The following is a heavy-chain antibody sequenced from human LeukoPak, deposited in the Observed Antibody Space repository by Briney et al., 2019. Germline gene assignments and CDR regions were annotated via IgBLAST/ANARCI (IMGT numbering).Heavy chain of an antibody. CDR1: GYTFTGYY. Sequence: LGASVKVSCKASGYTFTGYYMHWVRQAPGQGLEWMGWINPNSGGTNYAQKFQGRVTMTRDTSISTAYMELSRLRSEDTAVYYCARAIGYNDYYMDVWGKGTTVTVSS. CDR3: ARAIGYNDYYMDV. CDR2: INPNSGGT. V-gene: IGHV1-2*03. D-gene: IGHD1-14*01. J-gene: IGHJ6*03.